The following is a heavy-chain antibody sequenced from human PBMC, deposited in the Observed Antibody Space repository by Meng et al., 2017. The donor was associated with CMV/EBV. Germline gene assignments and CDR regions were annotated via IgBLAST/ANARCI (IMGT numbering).Heavy chain of an antibody. V-gene: IGHV3-30*02. D-gene: IGHD2-2*01. CDR3: ATYCSSTSCYPKQFDY. CDR2: IRDDGSNK. CDR1: GFTFSSYG. J-gene: IGHJ4*02. Sequence: GASLKISCAASGFTFSSYGMHWVRQAPGEGLGWVAFIRDDGSNKYYADSVKGRFTISRDNSKNTLYLQMNSLRAEDTAVYYCATYCSSTSCYPKQFDYWGQGTLVTVSS.